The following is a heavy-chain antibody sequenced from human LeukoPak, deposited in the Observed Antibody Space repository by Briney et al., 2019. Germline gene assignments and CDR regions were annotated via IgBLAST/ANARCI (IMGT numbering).Heavy chain of an antibody. CDR2: IKQDGSEK. Sequence: GGSLRLSCAASGFTFSSYWMSWVRQAPGKGLEWVANIKQDGSEKYYVDSVKGRFSISRDNAKNSLYLQMNSLRAEDTAVYYCASGSRYFDGHIDYWGQGTLVTVSS. CDR1: GFTFSSYW. J-gene: IGHJ4*02. CDR3: ASGSRYFDGHIDY. V-gene: IGHV3-7*01. D-gene: IGHD3-9*01.